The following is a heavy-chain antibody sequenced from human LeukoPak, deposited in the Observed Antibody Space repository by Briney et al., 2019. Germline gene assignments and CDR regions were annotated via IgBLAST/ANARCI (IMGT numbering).Heavy chain of an antibody. D-gene: IGHD6-19*01. CDR3: AKDPGYSSGRLDY. Sequence: GGSLRLSCAASGFTFSSYGMHWVRQAPGKGLEWVAFIRYDGSNKYYADSVKGRFTISRDNSKNTLYLQMNSLRAEDTAVYYCAKDPGYSSGRLDYWGQGTLVTVSS. CDR2: IRYDGSNK. J-gene: IGHJ4*02. CDR1: GFTFSSYG. V-gene: IGHV3-30*02.